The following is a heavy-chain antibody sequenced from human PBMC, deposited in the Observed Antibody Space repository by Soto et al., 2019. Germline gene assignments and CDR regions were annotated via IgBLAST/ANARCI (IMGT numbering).Heavy chain of an antibody. D-gene: IGHD3-9*01. CDR1: GFTVSNNY. V-gene: IGHV4-59*02. CDR3: ARGDDILTGYYFDY. J-gene: IGHJ4*02. CDR2: IYYSGST. Sequence: LRLSCAVSGFTVSNNYMSWVRQAPGKGLEWIGYIYYSGSTNYNPSLKSRVTISVDTSKNQFSLKLSSVTAADTAVYYCARGDDILTGYYFDYWGQGTLVTVSS.